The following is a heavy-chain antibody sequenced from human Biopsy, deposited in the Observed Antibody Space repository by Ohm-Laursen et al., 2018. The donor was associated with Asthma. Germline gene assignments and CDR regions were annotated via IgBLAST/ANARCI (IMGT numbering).Heavy chain of an antibody. J-gene: IGHJ4*01. CDR1: GFSFDDCA. V-gene: IGHV3-9*01. CDR3: AKSADYYDSTDYLDF. Sequence: SLRLSCAASGFSFDDCAMHWVRQAPGKGLEWVSSISWNSGNIDYADSVKGRFTISRDNAKNSLYLQMQSLRPEDTAFYYCAKSADYYDSTDYLDFWGRGTLVTVSS. D-gene: IGHD3-22*01. CDR2: ISWNSGNI.